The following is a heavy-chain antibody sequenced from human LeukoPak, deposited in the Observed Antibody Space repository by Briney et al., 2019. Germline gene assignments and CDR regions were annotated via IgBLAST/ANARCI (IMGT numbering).Heavy chain of an antibody. CDR2: ISAYNGNT. CDR1: GYTFTSYG. J-gene: IGHJ6*03. D-gene: IGHD3-22*01. V-gene: IGHV1-18*01. CDR3: ARADYYDSSGYYYGDYYYYYMDV. Sequence: GASVKVSCKASGYTFTSYGISWVRQAPGQGLEWMGWISAYNGNTNYAQKLQGRVTMTTDTSTSTAYMELRSLRSDDTAVYYCARADYYDSSGYYYGDYYYYYMDVWGKGTTVTISS.